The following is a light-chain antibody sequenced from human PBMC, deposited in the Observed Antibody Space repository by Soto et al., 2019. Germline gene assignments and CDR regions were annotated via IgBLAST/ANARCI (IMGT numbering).Light chain of an antibody. CDR2: AAS. CDR1: QNIIFY. J-gene: IGKJ2*01. V-gene: IGKV1-39*01. Sequence: DIQMTQSPSSLSASVGDRDTITCRASQNIIFYLNWYQQKIGKPPKLLISAASNLQSGVPSRFSGSGSGTDFTLTISNLQPEDFATYFCQQSYTTPVYSFGQGTKLEIK. CDR3: QQSYTTPVYS.